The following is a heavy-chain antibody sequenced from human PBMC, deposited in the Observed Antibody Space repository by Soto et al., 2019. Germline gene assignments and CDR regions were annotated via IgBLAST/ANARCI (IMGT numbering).Heavy chain of an antibody. CDR2: IVVGSGNT. CDR3: AVDNDYDSSGYYYANFDY. J-gene: IGHJ4*02. V-gene: IGHV1-58*01. CDR1: GFTFTSSA. Sequence: ASVKVSCKASGFTFTSSAVQWVRQARGQRLEWIGWIVVGSGNTTYAQKFQERVTITRDMSTSTAYMELSSLRSEDTAVYYCAVDNDYDSSGYYYANFDYWGQGTLVTVSS. D-gene: IGHD3-22*01.